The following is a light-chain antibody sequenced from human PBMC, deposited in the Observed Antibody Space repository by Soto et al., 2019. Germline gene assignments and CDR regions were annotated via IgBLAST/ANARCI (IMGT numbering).Light chain of an antibody. Sequence: IQMTQSPSTLSGSVGDRVTITCRASQTISSWLAWYQQKPGKAPKLLIYKASTLKSGVPSRFSGSGSGTEFTLTISSLQPDDFATHYCQHYNSYSEALGQGTKVDIK. J-gene: IGKJ1*01. V-gene: IGKV1-5*03. CDR3: QHYNSYSEA. CDR2: KAS. CDR1: QTISSW.